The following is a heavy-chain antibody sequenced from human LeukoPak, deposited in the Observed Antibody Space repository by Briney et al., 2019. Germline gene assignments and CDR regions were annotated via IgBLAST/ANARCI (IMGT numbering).Heavy chain of an antibody. J-gene: IGHJ4*02. CDR2: ISSSSSYI. V-gene: IGHV3-21*01. CDR1: EFILNNSW. Sequence: GGSLRLSCAVSEFILNNSWMNWVRQAPGKGLEWVSSISSSSSYIYYADSVKGRFTISRDNAKNSLYLQMNSLRAEDTAVYYCARDRDIAAAGGDFDYWGQGTLVTVSS. CDR3: ARDRDIAAAGGDFDY. D-gene: IGHD6-13*01.